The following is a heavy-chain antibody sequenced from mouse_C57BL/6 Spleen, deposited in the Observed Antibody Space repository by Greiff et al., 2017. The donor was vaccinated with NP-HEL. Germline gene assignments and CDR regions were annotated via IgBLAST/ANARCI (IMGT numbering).Heavy chain of an antibody. D-gene: IGHD1-1*01. J-gene: IGHJ2*01. Sequence: QVQLQQSGPELVKPGASVKISCKASGYAFSSSWMNWVKQRPGKGLEWIGRIYPGDGDTNYNGKFKGKATLTADKSSSTAYMQLSSLTSEDSAVYFCARTTGVTFDYWGQGTTLTVSS. CDR2: IYPGDGDT. CDR3: ARTTGVTFDY. V-gene: IGHV1-82*01. CDR1: GYAFSSSW.